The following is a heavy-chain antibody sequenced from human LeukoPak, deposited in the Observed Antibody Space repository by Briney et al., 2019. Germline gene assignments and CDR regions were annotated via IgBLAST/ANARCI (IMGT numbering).Heavy chain of an antibody. CDR1: GGTFSSYT. CDR3: AREAQLPYFDY. Sequence: SVKVSCKASGGTFSSYTISWVRQAPGQGLEWMGRIIPILGIANYAQKFQGRVTTTADKSTSTAYMELSSLRSEDTAVYYCAREAQLPYFDYWGQGTLVTVSS. D-gene: IGHD2-2*01. J-gene: IGHJ4*02. V-gene: IGHV1-69*04. CDR2: IIPILGIA.